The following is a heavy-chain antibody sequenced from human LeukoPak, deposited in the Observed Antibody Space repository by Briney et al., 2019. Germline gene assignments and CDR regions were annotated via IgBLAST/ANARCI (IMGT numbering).Heavy chain of an antibody. CDR3: ARGGGYYAIDY. V-gene: IGHV3-53*01. CDR2: VYSDDTT. D-gene: IGHD1-26*01. CDR1: GFTVNSNY. Sequence: GGSLRLSCAASGFTVNSNYMNWVRQAPGKGLEWVSVVYSDDTTYYADSVKGRFTISRDNSKNTLHLQMNNLRAEDTAVYYCARGGGYYAIDYWGQGILVTVSS. J-gene: IGHJ4*02.